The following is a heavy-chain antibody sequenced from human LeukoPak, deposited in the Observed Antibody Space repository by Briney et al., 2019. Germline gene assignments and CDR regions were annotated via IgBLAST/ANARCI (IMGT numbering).Heavy chain of an antibody. Sequence: SETLSLTCSVSGASVTTYPYYWTWIRQPPGKGLEWIGSVTYTGNTFYNPSLQSRVTMSVDTSKNQFSLKLSSVTAADTAVYYCARHDPVGYYQHGMDVWGQGTTVTVSS. CDR3: ARHDPVGYYQHGMDV. CDR2: VTYTGNT. V-gene: IGHV4-39*01. CDR1: GASVTTYPYY. D-gene: IGHD2-15*01. J-gene: IGHJ6*02.